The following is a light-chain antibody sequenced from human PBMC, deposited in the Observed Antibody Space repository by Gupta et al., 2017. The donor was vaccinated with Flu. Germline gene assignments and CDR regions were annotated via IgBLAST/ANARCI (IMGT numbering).Light chain of an antibody. CDR3: QSYDINMSGHV. CDR1: NSNIGIGYD. Sequence: QSALTQPPSVYGAPGQRNTISLTRRNSNIGIGYDVYWYQQLPGTAPKLLIYENVNRPSGVPDRFSGSKSGTSASLAITGLQAEDEGNYYCQSYDINMSGHVFGTGTKVTVL. CDR2: ENV. V-gene: IGLV1-40*01. J-gene: IGLJ1*01.